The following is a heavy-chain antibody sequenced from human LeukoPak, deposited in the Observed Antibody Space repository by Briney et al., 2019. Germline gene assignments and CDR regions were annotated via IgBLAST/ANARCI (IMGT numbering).Heavy chain of an antibody. CDR1: GFTLGNHG. D-gene: IGHD2-8*01. CDR3: ARHRGSVFEGYMDV. CDR2: IFSNGVNK. J-gene: IGHJ6*03. Sequence: GTSLRLSCAASGFTLGNHGMHWVRQAPGKGLEWVAIIFSNGVNKYCAGSMKGRFTISRDTSKNTLFLEMESLRTEDTAVYYCARHRGSVFEGYMDVWGKGTTVTVSS. V-gene: IGHV3-33*01.